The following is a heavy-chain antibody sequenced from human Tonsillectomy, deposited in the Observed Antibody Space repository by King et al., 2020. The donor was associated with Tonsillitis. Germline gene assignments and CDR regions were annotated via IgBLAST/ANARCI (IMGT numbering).Heavy chain of an antibody. CDR2: IYPGDSDT. CDR3: ARPLPSGIYPGPPDY. Sequence: QLVQSGAEVKKPGESLKISCKGSGYSFTSSGIAWVRQMPGKGLEWMGIIYPGDSDTRYSPSIQGQVTISADNAISTAYLQWSSLKASDTAMYYCARPLPSGIYPGPPDYWGQGTLVTVSS. CDR1: GYSFTSSG. D-gene: IGHD1-26*01. V-gene: IGHV5-51*01. J-gene: IGHJ4*02.